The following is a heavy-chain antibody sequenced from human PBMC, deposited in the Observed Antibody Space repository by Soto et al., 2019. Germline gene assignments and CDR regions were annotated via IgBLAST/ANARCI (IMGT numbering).Heavy chain of an antibody. CDR1: GFTFGDYA. CDR3: RGATRPIAGWYFDY. Sequence: GGSLRLSCTASGFTFGDYAMSWFRQAPGKGLEWVGFIRSKAYGGTTEYAASVKGRFTISRDDSKSIAYLQMNSLKTEDTAVYYCRGATRPIAGWYFDYWGQGTLVTVSS. V-gene: IGHV3-49*03. D-gene: IGHD1-26*01. J-gene: IGHJ4*02. CDR2: IRSKAYGGTT.